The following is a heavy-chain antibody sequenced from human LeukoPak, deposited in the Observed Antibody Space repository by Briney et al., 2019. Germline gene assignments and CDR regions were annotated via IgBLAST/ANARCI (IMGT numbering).Heavy chain of an antibody. CDR1: GFTFSSYE. CDR3: ARFGSYPDRDAFDI. Sequence: GGSLRLSCAASGFTFSSYEMNWVRQAPGKGLEWVSYISSSGSTIYYADSVKGRFTISRDNAKNSLYLQMNSLRAEDTAVYYCARFGSYPDRDAFDIWGQGTMVTVSS. J-gene: IGHJ3*02. V-gene: IGHV3-48*03. D-gene: IGHD1-26*01. CDR2: ISSSGSTI.